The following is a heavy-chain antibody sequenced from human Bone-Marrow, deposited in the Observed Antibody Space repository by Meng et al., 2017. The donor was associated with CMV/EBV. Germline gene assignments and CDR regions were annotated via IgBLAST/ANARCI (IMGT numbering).Heavy chain of an antibody. V-gene: IGHV3-48*04. CDR1: GFTFSSYG. CDR2: ISSRSSVI. D-gene: IGHD7-27*01. Sequence: GESLKISCAASGFTFSSYGMHWVRQAPGKGLEWVSYISSRSSVIDYADSVKGRFTISRDNAKNSLYLQMNSLRAEDTAVYYCARLKLGIGDYWGQGTLVTVSS. J-gene: IGHJ4*02. CDR3: ARLKLGIGDY.